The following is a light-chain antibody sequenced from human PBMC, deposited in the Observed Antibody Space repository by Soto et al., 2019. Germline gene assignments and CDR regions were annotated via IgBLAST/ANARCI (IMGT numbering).Light chain of an antibody. J-gene: IGKJ2*01. CDR3: QQFGNSLYT. CDR1: QSVSSSH. V-gene: IGKV3-20*01. CDR2: DTS. Sequence: EIVLTRSPGTLSLSPGERVTLSCKASQSVSSSHLAWYPQKVGQPPRLLLHDTSSRAAGIPDRFSGSGSGTDFTLTISRLEPEDFAVYYCQQFGNSLYTFGQGTKLEIK.